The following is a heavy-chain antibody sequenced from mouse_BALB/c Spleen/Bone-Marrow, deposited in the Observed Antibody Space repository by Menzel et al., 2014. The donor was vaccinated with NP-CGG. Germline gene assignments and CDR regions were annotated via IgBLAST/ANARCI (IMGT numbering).Heavy chain of an antibody. D-gene: IGHD2-3*01. CDR2: IYPYNGVT. CDR1: GYTFTDYN. Sequence: VQLQQSGPELVKPWASVKISCKASGYTFTDYNIHWVKQNHGRSLEWIGYIYPYNGVTGYNQKFKNKATLTADISSTPACMDLRSLTSEVSAVYLCTIYVYWDLGASLTVSS. J-gene: IGHJ2*02. CDR3: TIYVY. V-gene: IGHV1S29*02.